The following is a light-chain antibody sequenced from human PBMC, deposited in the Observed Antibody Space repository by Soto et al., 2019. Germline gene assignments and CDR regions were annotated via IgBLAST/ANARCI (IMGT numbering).Light chain of an antibody. J-gene: IGKJ1*01. Sequence: EIVLTQSPDTLSLSPGERATLSCRASHTVTSNYLAWYQQKPGQAPRLLIYGASSRATDIPDRFSGSGSGIDCTLTISRLETDDFAVYYCQQYGGSPRTFGQGTKVEIK. CDR3: QQYGGSPRT. CDR1: HTVTSNY. CDR2: GAS. V-gene: IGKV3-20*01.